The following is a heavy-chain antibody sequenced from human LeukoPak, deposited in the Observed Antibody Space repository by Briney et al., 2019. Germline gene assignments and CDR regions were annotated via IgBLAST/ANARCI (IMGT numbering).Heavy chain of an antibody. CDR3: ARDSAELLSYDSSGDAFDI. V-gene: IGHV1-8*01. D-gene: IGHD3-22*01. J-gene: IGHJ3*02. CDR2: MNPNSGNT. Sequence: ASVKVSCKASGYTFTSYDIKWVRQATGQGLEWMGWMNPNSGNTGYAQKFQGRVTMTRNTSISTAYMELSSLRSEDTAVYYCARDSAELLSYDSSGDAFDIWGQGTMVTASS. CDR1: GYTFTSYD.